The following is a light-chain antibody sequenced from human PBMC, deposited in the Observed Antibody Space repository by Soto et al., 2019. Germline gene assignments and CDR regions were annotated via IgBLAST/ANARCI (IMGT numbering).Light chain of an antibody. CDR1: ALPKQY. J-gene: IGLJ1*01. V-gene: IGLV3-25*02. CDR2: KDS. CDR3: QSADSSGTYV. Sequence: ELAQPPSVSVSPGQTARITCSGDALPKQYAYWYQQKPGQAPVLVIYKDSERPSGIPERFSGSSSGTTVTLTISGVQAEDEADYYCQSADSSGTYVFGTGTKVTVL.